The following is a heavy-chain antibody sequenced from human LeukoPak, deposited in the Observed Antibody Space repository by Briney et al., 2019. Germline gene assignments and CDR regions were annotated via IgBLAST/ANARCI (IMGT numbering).Heavy chain of an antibody. CDR2: ISSSSSTI. V-gene: IGHV3-48*01. J-gene: IGHJ4*02. D-gene: IGHD2-2*01. Sequence: GGSLRLSCAASGFTFSSYSMNWVRQAPGKGLEWVSYISSSSSTIYYADSVKGRFTISRDNAKNSLYLQMNSLRAEDTAVYYCASPAESVVPAAMLYWGQGTLVTVSS. CDR3: ASPAESVVPAAMLY. CDR1: GFTFSSYS.